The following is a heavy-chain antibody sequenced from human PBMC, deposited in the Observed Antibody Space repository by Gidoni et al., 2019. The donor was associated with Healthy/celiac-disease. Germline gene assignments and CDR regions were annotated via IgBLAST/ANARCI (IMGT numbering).Heavy chain of an antibody. J-gene: IGHJ4*02. D-gene: IGHD3-22*01. CDR2: INHSGST. V-gene: IGHV4-34*01. CDR3: AREKKYYYDSSGYAY. Sequence: GKGLEWIGEINHSGSTNYNPSLKSRVTISVDTSKNQFSLKLSSVTAADTAVYYCAREKKYYYDSSGYAYWGQGTLVTVSS.